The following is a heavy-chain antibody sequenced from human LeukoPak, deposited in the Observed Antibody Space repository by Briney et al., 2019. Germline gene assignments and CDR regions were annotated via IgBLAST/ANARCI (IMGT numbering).Heavy chain of an antibody. J-gene: IGHJ4*02. CDR2: INHSGST. CDR1: GGSFSGYY. V-gene: IGHV4-34*01. CDR3: VRGGQWLVPFDY. D-gene: IGHD6-19*01. Sequence: SETLSLTCAVYGGSFSGYYWSWIRQPPGKGLEWIGEINHSGSTNYNPSLKSRVTISVDTSKNQFSLELSSVTAADTAVYYCVRGGQWLVPFDYWGQGTLVTVS.